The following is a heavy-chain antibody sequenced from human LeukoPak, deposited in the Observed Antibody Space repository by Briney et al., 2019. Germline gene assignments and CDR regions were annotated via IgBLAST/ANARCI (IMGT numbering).Heavy chain of an antibody. Sequence: PGGSLRLSCAASGFIFSTHGIHWVRQAPGKGLEWVAVISHDGINKYYTDSAKGRFTISRDNAKNSLYLQTNSLRAEDTAVYYCARAQYYSDSTGYYYLHYWGQGTLVTVSS. D-gene: IGHD3-22*01. CDR2: ISHDGINK. V-gene: IGHV3-30*03. CDR1: GFIFSTHG. J-gene: IGHJ4*02. CDR3: ARAQYYSDSTGYYYLHY.